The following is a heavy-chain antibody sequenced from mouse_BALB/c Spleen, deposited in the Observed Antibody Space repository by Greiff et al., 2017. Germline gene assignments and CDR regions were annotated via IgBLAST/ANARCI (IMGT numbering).Heavy chain of an antibody. J-gene: IGHJ2*01. V-gene: IGHV5-6*02. CDR1: GFTFSSYG. D-gene: IGHD1-2*01. CDR2: ISSGGSYT. Sequence: EVKLVESGGDLVKPGGSLKLSCAASGFTFSSYGMSWVRQTPDKRLEWVATISSGGSYTYYPDSVKGRFTISRDNAKNTLYLQMSRLKSEDTAMYYCARDATADYWGQGTTLTVSS. CDR3: ARDATADY.